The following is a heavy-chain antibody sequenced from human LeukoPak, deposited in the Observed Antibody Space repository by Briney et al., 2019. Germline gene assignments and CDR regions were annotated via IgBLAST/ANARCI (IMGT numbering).Heavy chain of an antibody. Sequence: GGSLRLSCAASGFIFSSYAMSWVRQAPGKGLEWVSAISGSGGSTYYADSVKGRFTISRDNSKNTLYLQMNSLRAEDTAVYYCAMAARNYYYYYMDVWGKGTTVTVSS. CDR1: GFIFSSYA. V-gene: IGHV3-23*01. D-gene: IGHD6-6*01. CDR2: ISGSGGST. CDR3: AMAARNYYYYYMDV. J-gene: IGHJ6*03.